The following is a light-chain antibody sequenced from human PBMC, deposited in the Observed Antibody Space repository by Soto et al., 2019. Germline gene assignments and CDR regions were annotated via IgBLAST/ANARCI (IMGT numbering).Light chain of an antibody. Sequence: QAVVTQEPSLTVSPGGTVTLTCGSSTGAVTSGHYPYWFQQKPGQAPRTLIYDTSNKHSWTPARFSGSLLGGKAALTLSGAEPEDEAEYYCLLFYSDVRGVFGGGPKLTVL. CDR2: DTS. CDR1: TGAVTSGHY. J-gene: IGLJ2*01. CDR3: LLFYSDVRGV. V-gene: IGLV7-46*01.